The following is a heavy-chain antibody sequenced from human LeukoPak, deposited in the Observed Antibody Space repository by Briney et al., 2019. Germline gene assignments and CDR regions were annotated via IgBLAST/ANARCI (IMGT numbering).Heavy chain of an antibody. CDR3: ARASGSYYGPDDY. Sequence: GGSLRLSCAASGFTFSSYWMHWVRQAPGKGLVWVSRINSDGSSTSYADSVKGRFTISRDNAKNTLYLQMNSLRAEDTAVYYCARASGSYYGPDDYWGQGTLVTVSS. CDR2: INSDGSST. J-gene: IGHJ4*02. V-gene: IGHV3-74*01. CDR1: GFTFSSYW. D-gene: IGHD1-26*01.